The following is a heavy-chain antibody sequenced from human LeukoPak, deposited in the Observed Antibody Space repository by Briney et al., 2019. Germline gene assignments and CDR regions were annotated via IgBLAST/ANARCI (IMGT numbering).Heavy chain of an antibody. V-gene: IGHV3-21*06. Sequence: GGSLRLSCAASGFTFSSYSMNWVRQAPGKGLEWVSSISTSSSYMYYADSGKGQFTISRDNAKNSLYLQMNSLRAEDTAVYYCARAPGSGLLLASYWGQGTLVTVSS. CDR2: ISTSSSYM. CDR3: ARAPGSGLLLASY. D-gene: IGHD2-2*01. CDR1: GFTFSSYS. J-gene: IGHJ4*02.